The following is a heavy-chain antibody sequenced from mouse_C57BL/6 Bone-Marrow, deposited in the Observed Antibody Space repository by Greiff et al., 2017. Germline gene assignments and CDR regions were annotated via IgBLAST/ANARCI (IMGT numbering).Heavy chain of an antibody. CDR1: GYTFTSYW. Sequence: QVQLQQPGAELVMPGASVKLSCKASGYTFTSYWMHWVKQRPGQGLEWIGELDPSDSYTNYNQKFKGKSTLTVDKSSSTAYMQPSSLTSEDSAVYYCARGKGFSSPCAYWGQGTLGNVYA. J-gene: IGHJ3*01. D-gene: IGHD1-1*01. CDR3: ARGKGFSSPCAY. CDR2: LDPSDSYT. V-gene: IGHV1-69*01.